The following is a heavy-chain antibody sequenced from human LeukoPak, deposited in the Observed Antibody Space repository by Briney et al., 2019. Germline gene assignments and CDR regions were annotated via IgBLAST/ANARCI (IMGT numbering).Heavy chain of an antibody. CDR3: AREGGDPRWPDP. J-gene: IGHJ5*02. CDR2: INTSGST. D-gene: IGHD2-15*01. V-gene: IGHV4-4*07. Sequence: SETLSLTCTVSGGSISSYYWTWIRQSAGKGLEWIGRINTSGSTNYNPSLRSRVTMSVNTSKNQFSLNLASVTAADTAVYSCAREGGDPRWPDPWGQGTLVTVSS. CDR1: GGSISSYY.